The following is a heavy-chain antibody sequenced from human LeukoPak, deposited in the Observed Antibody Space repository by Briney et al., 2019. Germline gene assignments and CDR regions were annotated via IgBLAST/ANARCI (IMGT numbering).Heavy chain of an antibody. CDR1: GGSFSGYY. D-gene: IGHD3-10*01. V-gene: IGHV4-34*01. CDR2: INHSGST. Sequence: PSETLSLTCAVYGGSFSGYYWSWIRQPPGKGLEWIGEINHSGSTNYYPSLKSRVTISVATSKNQFSRKLSSVTAADTAVYYGARFPRGSRVWNYMDVWGKGTTVTV. CDR3: ARFPRGSRVWNYMDV. J-gene: IGHJ6*03.